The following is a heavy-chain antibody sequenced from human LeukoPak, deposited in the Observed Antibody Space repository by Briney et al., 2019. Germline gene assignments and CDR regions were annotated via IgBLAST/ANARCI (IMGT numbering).Heavy chain of an antibody. CDR2: INHSGRT. J-gene: IGHJ6*02. D-gene: IGHD2-2*01. CDR1: GGSFSDYF. V-gene: IGHV4-34*01. Sequence: KPSETLSLTCAVYGGSFSDYFWGWIRQPPGKGLEWIGEINHSGRTYYNPSLKSRATISVDTSKNQFSLNLSSVTAADTAVYYCARDVVVVPAAIHYGMDVWGQGTTVTVSS. CDR3: ARDVVVVPAAIHYGMDV.